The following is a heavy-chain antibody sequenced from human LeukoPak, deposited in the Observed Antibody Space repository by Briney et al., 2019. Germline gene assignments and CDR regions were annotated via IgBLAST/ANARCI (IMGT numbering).Heavy chain of an antibody. Sequence: GGSLRLSCTASGFTFSFYAMTWVRQAPGKGLEWVSAMGGSGDSPKYADSVKGRFTMSRDSSKNMVYLQMNSLRPEDTAVYYCARDWSADYWGQGTLVTVSS. V-gene: IGHV3-23*01. J-gene: IGHJ4*02. CDR1: GFTFSFYA. CDR2: MGGSGDSP. CDR3: ARDWSADY.